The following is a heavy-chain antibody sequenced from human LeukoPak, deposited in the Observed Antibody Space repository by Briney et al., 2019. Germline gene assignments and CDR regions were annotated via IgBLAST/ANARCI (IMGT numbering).Heavy chain of an antibody. CDR1: GFNFSTYN. V-gene: IGHV3-48*02. J-gene: IGHJ4*02. CDR3: ARNPAGIGVY. CDR2: ISSGSEII. D-gene: IGHD6-13*01. Sequence: GGSLRLSCAASGFNFSTYNMKWVRQAPGKGQEWVSFISSGSEIIYYADSVKGRFTVSRDNAKNSLYLQMNSLRDEDTAVYYCARNPAGIGVYLGPGTLVTVSS.